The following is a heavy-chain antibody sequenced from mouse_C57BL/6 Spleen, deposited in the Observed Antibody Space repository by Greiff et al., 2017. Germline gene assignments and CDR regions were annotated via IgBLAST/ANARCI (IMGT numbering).Heavy chain of an antibody. D-gene: IGHD1-1*01. V-gene: IGHV1-69*01. CDR2: IDPSDSYT. Sequence: QVQLQQPGAELVMPGASVKLSCKASGYTFTSYWMHWVKQRLGQGLEWIGEIDPSDSYTNYNQKFKGKSTLTVDKSSSTAYMQLSSLTSEDSAVYYCARSKGLLRVDYWGQGTTLTVSS. CDR1: GYTFTSYW. CDR3: ARSKGLLRVDY. J-gene: IGHJ2*01.